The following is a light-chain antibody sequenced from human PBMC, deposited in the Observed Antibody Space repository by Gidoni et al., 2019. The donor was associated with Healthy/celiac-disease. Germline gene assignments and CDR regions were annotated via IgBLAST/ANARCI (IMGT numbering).Light chain of an antibody. CDR1: QDISNY. CDR2: DAS. J-gene: IGKJ2*01. CDR3: QQYDNLPSYT. V-gene: IGKV1-33*01. Sequence: DIQLTQSPSSLSASVGDSVTITGQASQDISNYLNWYQQKPGKAPKLLIYDASNLETGVPSRFRGSGSGTEFTFNISSLQPEDIATYYCQQYDNLPSYTFGQGTKLEIK.